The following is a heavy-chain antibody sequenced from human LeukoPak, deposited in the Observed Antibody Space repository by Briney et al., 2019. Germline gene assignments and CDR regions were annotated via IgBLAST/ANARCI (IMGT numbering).Heavy chain of an antibody. J-gene: IGHJ4*02. D-gene: IGHD3-3*01. CDR2: ISAYNGNT. Sequence: ASVKVSCKASGYTFTSYGISWVRQAPGQGLEWMGWISAYNGNTNYAQKLQGRVTMTTDTSTSTAYMELRSLRSDDTAVYYCARDYDFWSGYYTPGLFDYWGQGTLVTVSS. CDR1: GYTFTSYG. V-gene: IGHV1-18*01. CDR3: ARDYDFWSGYYTPGLFDY.